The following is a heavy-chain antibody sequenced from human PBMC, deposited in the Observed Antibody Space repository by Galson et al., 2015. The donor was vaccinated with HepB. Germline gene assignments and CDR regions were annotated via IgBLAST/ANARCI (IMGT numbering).Heavy chain of an antibody. Sequence: SLRLSCAASGFTVSSDYMSWVRQAPGKGLEWVSVIYNAGATYYADSVEGRFTISRGKLKDTLSLQMNSLRAEDTAVYYCARGRDAYNYEYWGQGTLVTVSS. CDR1: GFTVSSDY. D-gene: IGHD5-24*01. CDR3: ARGRDAYNYEY. J-gene: IGHJ4*02. V-gene: IGHV3-53*01. CDR2: IYNAGAT.